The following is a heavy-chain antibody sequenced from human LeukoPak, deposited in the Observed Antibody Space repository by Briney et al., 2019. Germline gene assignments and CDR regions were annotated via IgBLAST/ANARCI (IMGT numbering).Heavy chain of an antibody. CDR3: ARVGVVPAAMRYYYYYMDV. CDR1: GGSISSYY. V-gene: IGHV4-59*01. Sequence: SETLSLTCTVSGGSISSYYWSWIRQPPGKGLEGMGYIYYSGSTNYNPSLTSRGTISVDTSKNQFSLKLSSVTAADTAVYYCARVGVVPAAMRYYYYYMDVWGKGTTVTVSS. J-gene: IGHJ6*03. D-gene: IGHD2-2*01. CDR2: IYYSGST.